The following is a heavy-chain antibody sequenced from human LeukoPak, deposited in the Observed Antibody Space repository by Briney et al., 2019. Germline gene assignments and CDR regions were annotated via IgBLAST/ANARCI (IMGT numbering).Heavy chain of an antibody. Sequence: PSETLSLTCTVSGYSISSGYYWGWIRQPPGKGLEWIGSIYHSGSTYYNPSLKSRVTISVDTSKNQFSLKLSSVTAADTAVYYCARESEWELPVDYWGQGTLVTVSS. J-gene: IGHJ4*02. V-gene: IGHV4-38-2*02. CDR1: GYSISSGYY. CDR3: ARESEWELPVDY. CDR2: IYHSGST. D-gene: IGHD1-26*01.